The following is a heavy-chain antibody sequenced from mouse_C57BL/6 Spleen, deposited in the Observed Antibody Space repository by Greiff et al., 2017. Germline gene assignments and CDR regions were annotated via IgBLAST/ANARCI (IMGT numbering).Heavy chain of an antibody. CDR1: GYAFTNYL. D-gene: IGHD2-3*01. J-gene: IGHJ1*03. Sequence: VKLMESGAELVRPGTSVKVSCKASGYAFTNYLIEWVKQRPGQGLEWIGVINPGSGGTNYNEKFKGKATLTADKSSSTAYMQLSSLTSEDSAVYFCARGMEKRNWDFDVWGTGTTVTVSS. CDR2: INPGSGGT. CDR3: ARGMEKRNWDFDV. V-gene: IGHV1-54*01.